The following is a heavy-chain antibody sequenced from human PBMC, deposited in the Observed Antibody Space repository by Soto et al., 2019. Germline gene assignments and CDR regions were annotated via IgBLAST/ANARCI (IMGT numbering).Heavy chain of an antibody. CDR1: GFTFSSYA. D-gene: IGHD6-13*01. J-gene: IGHJ6*02. CDR3: AKDRDGAAAGPTKFYGMDV. V-gene: IGHV3-23*01. Sequence: EVQLLESGGGLVQPGGSLRLSCAASGFTFSSYAMSWVRQAPGKGLEWVSVFSGSGDSTYYADSVRGRFTISRDNSKNTLYLQMNSLRAEYTAVYYCAKDRDGAAAGPTKFYGMDVWGQGTTVTVSS. CDR2: FSGSGDST.